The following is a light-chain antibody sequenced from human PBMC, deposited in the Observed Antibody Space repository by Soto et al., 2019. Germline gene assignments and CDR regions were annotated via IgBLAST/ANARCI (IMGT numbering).Light chain of an antibody. CDR1: SSDVGGYNY. CDR2: DVS. J-gene: IGLJ3*02. Sequence: QSVLTQPASVSGSPGQSITISCTGTSSDVGGYNYVSWYQQHPGKAPILMIYDVSNRPSGVSNRFSGSKSGNTASLTISGLQAEDEADYYCSSYTRSSTLWVFGGGTKLTVL. CDR3: SSYTRSSTLWV. V-gene: IGLV2-14*01.